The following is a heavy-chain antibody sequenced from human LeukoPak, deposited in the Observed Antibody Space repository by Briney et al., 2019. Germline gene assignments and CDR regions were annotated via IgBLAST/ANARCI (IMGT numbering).Heavy chain of an antibody. V-gene: IGHV4-59*01. Sequence: PSETLSLTCTVSGGSISSYYWSWIRQPPGKGLEWIGYIYYSGSTNYNPSLKSRVTISVDTSKNQFSLKLSSVTAADTAVYYCARYDGVYFDYWGQGTLVTVSS. CDR2: IYYSGST. D-gene: IGHD2-8*01. CDR3: ARYDGVYFDY. CDR1: GGSISSYY. J-gene: IGHJ4*02.